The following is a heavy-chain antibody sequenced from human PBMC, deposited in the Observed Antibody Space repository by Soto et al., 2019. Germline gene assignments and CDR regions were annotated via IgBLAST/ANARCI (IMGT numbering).Heavy chain of an antibody. CDR3: ARRGGSSSRYYYYALDV. D-gene: IGHD6-6*01. CDR1: GGSMNNGGYY. Sequence: PSETLSLTCSVSGGSMNNGGYYWSWIRQLPGKGLEWIGYIYSNGDTYYNPSLKSRLTIPVDTSKNQFSLNLTSVTAADTAVYYCARRGGSSSRYYYYALDVWGQGTTVTVSS. CDR2: IYSNGDT. V-gene: IGHV4-31*03. J-gene: IGHJ6*02.